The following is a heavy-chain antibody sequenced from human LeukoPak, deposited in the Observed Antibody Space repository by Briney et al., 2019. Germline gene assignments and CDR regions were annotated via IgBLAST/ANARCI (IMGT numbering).Heavy chain of an antibody. CDR2: ISYDGSNK. V-gene: IGHV3-30-3*01. D-gene: IGHD2-2*01. J-gene: IGHJ4*02. CDR3: AREGLVPAAPFDY. CDR1: GFTLSSYA. Sequence: GGSLRLSCAASGFTLSSYAVHWVRQAPGKGLEWVAVISYDGSNKYYADSVKGRFTISRDNSKNTLYLQMNSLRAEDTAVYYCAREGLVPAAPFDYWGQGTLVTVSS.